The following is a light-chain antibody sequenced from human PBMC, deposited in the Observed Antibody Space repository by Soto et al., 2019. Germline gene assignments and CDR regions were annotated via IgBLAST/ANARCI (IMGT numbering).Light chain of an antibody. V-gene: IGLV2-8*01. CDR2: EVS. Sequence: QSVLTLPPSSSGSPGQSGPISCTVTSSDVGGYNYVSWYQQHPGKAPKLIIYEVSKRPSGVPDRFSGSKSGSTASLTVSGLQAEDEADYYCSSYAGSNIHYVFGTGTKVTVL. CDR3: SSYAGSNIHYV. J-gene: IGLJ1*01. CDR1: SSDVGGYNY.